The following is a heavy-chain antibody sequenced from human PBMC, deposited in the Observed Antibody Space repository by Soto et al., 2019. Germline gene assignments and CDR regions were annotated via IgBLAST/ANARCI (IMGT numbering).Heavy chain of an antibody. V-gene: IGHV4-39*02. CDR2: IYYSGST. J-gene: IGHJ5*02. Sequence: SETLSLTCTVSGGSISSSSYYWGWIRQPPGKGLEWIGSIYYSGSTYYNPSLKGRVTISVDTSKNQFSLKLSSVTAADTAVYYCAREASSTSFNWFDPWGQGTLVTVSS. CDR3: AREASSTSFNWFDP. CDR1: GGSISSSSYY. D-gene: IGHD2-2*01.